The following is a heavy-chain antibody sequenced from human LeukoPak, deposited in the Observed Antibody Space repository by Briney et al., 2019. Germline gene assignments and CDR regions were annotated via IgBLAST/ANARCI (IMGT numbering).Heavy chain of an antibody. CDR2: MSSSGDII. D-gene: IGHD6-6*01. CDR3: ARDDGGRHTSSLDY. J-gene: IGHJ4*02. V-gene: IGHV3-48*03. CDR1: GFTFSSHG. Sequence: GGSLRLSCAASGFTFSSHGMHWVREAPGKGLEWVSYMSSSGDIIYYADSVEGRFAISRDNAKNSLYLQMDSLRAEDTATYYCARDDGGRHTSSLDYWGQGTLVAVSS.